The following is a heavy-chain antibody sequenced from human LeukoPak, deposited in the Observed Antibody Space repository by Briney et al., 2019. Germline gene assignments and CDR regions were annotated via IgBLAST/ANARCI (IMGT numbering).Heavy chain of an antibody. V-gene: IGHV3-53*01. D-gene: IGHD3-22*01. CDR1: GGSFSGYY. CDR2: IYSGGST. Sequence: ETLSLTCAVYGGSFSGYYWSWIRQPPGKGLEWVSVIYSGGSTYYADSVKGRFTISRDNSKNTLYLQMNSLRAEDTAVYYCARGYYYDSSGYYLDYWGQGTLVTVSS. CDR3: ARGYYYDSSGYYLDY. J-gene: IGHJ4*02.